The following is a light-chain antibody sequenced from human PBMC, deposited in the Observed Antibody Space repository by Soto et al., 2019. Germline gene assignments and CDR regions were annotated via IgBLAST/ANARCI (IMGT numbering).Light chain of an antibody. J-gene: IGKJ5*01. V-gene: IGKV3-11*01. CDR3: QQRNVWPPVT. CDR2: GAF. Sequence: EIVLTPSPATLSLSPGERATLSCRASPSVTNFLAWYQQKPGQAPRLLIYGAFNRATGIPARFSGSGSGTDFTLTISSLEPEDSAVYYCQQRNVWPPVTFGQGTRLEIK. CDR1: PSVTNF.